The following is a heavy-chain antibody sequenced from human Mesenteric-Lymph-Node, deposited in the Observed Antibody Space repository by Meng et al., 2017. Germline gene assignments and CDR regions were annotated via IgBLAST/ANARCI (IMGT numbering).Heavy chain of an antibody. V-gene: IGHV4-34*01. J-gene: IGHJ4*02. CDR3: GRQYGDYRGTFDY. CDR2: INHSGST. Sequence: QVQLQQWGAGLLKSSETLSLTCAVYGGSFSGYYWSWIRQPPGKGLEWIGEINHSGSTNYNPSLKSRVTISVDTSKNQFSLKLSSVTAADTAVYYCGRQYGDYRGTFDYWGQGTLVTVSS. CDR1: GGSFSGYY. D-gene: IGHD4-17*01.